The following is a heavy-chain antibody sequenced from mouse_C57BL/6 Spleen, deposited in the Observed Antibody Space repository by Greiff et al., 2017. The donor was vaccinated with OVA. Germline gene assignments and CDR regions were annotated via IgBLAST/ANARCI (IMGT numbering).Heavy chain of an antibody. V-gene: IGHV1-19*01. CDR3: AREVYGFDY. J-gene: IGHJ2*01. CDR2: INPYNGGT. Sequence: EVQLQESGPVLVKPGASVKMSCKASGYTFTDYYMNWVKQSHGKSLEWIGVINPYNGGTSYNQKFKGKATLTVDKSSSTAYMELNSLTSEDSAVYYCAREVYGFDYWGQGTTLTVSS. D-gene: IGHD1-1*01. CDR1: GYTFTDYY.